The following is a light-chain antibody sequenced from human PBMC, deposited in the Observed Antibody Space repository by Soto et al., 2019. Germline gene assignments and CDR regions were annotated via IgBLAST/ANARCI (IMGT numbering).Light chain of an antibody. Sequence: DIQISQSPSALSASVGDRVTITCRASQSITNYLNWYQHKPGQAPNLLIYAASTLQAGVPSRFRGSGSGTDFTLTISSLQPEDFATYYCQQSYSTPWTFGQGTKVDI. CDR3: QQSYSTPWT. CDR1: QSITNY. V-gene: IGKV1-39*01. J-gene: IGKJ1*01. CDR2: AAS.